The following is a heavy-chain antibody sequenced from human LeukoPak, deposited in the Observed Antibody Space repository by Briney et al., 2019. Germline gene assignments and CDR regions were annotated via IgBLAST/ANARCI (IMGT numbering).Heavy chain of an antibody. Sequence: ASETLSLTCTVSGGSISSYYWSWIRQPPGKGLEWIGYIYTSGSTNYNPSLKSRVTISVDTSKNQFSLKLSSVTAADTAVYYCARLRGDGTSINWFDPWGQGTLVTVSS. CDR3: ARLRGDGTSINWFDP. J-gene: IGHJ5*02. D-gene: IGHD1-7*01. CDR1: GGSISSYY. CDR2: IYTSGST. V-gene: IGHV4-4*09.